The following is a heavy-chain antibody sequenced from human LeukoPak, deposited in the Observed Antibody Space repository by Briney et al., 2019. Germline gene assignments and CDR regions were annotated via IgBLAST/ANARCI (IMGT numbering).Heavy chain of an antibody. CDR2: LYRSGNT. D-gene: IGHD1-26*01. Sequence: SETLSLTCTVSGGSISSYYWSWIRQPAGKGLEWIARLYRSGNTNYNPSLKSRVTMSVDTSKSQCSLNLSSVAVGETAFYYCARGRGESGTSYWTHFDYWGEGTLVTVSS. V-gene: IGHV4-4*07. J-gene: IGHJ4*02. CDR1: GGSISSYY. CDR3: ARGRGESGTSYWTHFDY.